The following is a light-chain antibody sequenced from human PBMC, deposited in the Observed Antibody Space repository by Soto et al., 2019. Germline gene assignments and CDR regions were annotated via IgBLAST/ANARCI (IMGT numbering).Light chain of an antibody. CDR3: QAYDMSLNNHV. J-gene: IGLJ1*01. CDR2: GGN. V-gene: IGLV1-40*01. CDR1: SSNIGAPYD. Sequence: QSALTQPPSVSGAPGPGVTISCAGSSSNIGAPYDVHWYQPLPGTAPKLLIYGGNNRPSGVPDRFSGSRSGTSASLAITGIQAEDDAHYYCQAYDMSLNNHVFGTGTKVTVL.